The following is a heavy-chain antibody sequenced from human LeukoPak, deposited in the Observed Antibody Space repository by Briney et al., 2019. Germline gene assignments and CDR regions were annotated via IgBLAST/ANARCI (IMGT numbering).Heavy chain of an antibody. J-gene: IGHJ3*02. CDR2: IYPGNSDT. Sequence: GESLKISCKISGDRLTNNWIGWVRQVPGKGLEWMGLIYPGNSDTRYSPLFQGQVTISADKSISTAYLQWSSLKASDTAMYYCARRRDERGYKDIFDIWGQGTMVTVSS. V-gene: IGHV5-51*01. CDR3: ARRRDERGYKDIFDI. CDR1: GDRLTNNW. D-gene: IGHD5-18*01.